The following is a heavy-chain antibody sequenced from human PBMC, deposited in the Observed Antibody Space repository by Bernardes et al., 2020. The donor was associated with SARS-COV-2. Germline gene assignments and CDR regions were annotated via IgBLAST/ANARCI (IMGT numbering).Heavy chain of an antibody. CDR2: ISSGSSYI. J-gene: IGHJ4*02. Sequence: GGSLRLSCEASGFSFDRHSMIWVRQAPGKGLEWVSSISSGSSYIFYADSVQGRFTVSRDNAENSVYLQMNSLRADDTGVYYCVRDGTREWPAPGIQLDYWGQGTLVTVSS. CDR3: VRDGTREWPAPGIQLDY. D-gene: IGHD6-13*01. CDR1: GFSFDRHS. V-gene: IGHV3-21*01.